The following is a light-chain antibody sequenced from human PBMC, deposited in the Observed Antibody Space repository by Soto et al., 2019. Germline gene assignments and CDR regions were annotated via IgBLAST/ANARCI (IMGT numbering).Light chain of an antibody. CDR1: QSISNW. J-gene: IGKJ1*01. Sequence: DIQMTQSPSTLSASVGDRVTITCRASQSISNWLAWYQQKPGKAPKVLIYDASSLKSGVPSRFSGSGSGTEFTLTISSLQPDDFATYYCQQWTFGQGTKVDI. V-gene: IGKV1-5*01. CDR2: DAS. CDR3: QQWT.